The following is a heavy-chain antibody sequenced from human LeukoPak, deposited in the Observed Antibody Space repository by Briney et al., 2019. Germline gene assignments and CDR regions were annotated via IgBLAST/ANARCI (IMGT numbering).Heavy chain of an antibody. J-gene: IGHJ6*03. CDR3: ARGPNHYYYMDF. V-gene: IGHV1-2*02. CDR1: GYTFTGYY. Sequence: ASVKVSCKASGYTFTGYYIHWVRQAPGQGLEWMGWINPDGGVTKSAQNFQGRVTMTRDKSINTVYMELSGLTSDDTALYYCARGPNHYYYMDFWGTGTTVSVSS. D-gene: IGHD2-8*01. CDR2: INPDGGVT.